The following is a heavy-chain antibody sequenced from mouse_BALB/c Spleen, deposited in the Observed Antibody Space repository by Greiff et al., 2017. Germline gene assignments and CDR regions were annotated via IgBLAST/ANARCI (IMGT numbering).Heavy chain of an antibody. J-gene: IGHJ4*01. CDR1: GFTFSDYG. CDR3: ARDRAMDY. Sequence: EVQLQESGGGLVQPGGSRKLSCAASGFTFSDYGMAWVRQAPGKGPEWVAFISNLAYSIYYADTVTGRFTISRENAKNTLYLEMSSLRSEDTAMYYCARDRAMDYWGQGTSVTVSS. CDR2: ISNLAYSI. V-gene: IGHV5-15*02.